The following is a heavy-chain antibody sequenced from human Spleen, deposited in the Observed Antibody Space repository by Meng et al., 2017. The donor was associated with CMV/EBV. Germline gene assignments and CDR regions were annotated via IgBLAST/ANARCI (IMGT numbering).Heavy chain of an antibody. CDR3: ARVSGSWYAPPDY. CDR2: INWNGGGT. V-gene: IGHV3-20*03. D-gene: IGHD2-2*01. CDR1: GFTFDDYG. J-gene: IGHJ4*02. Sequence: GCGFTFDDYGMSWVRQAPGKGLEWVSGINWNGGGTGYADSVKGRFTISRDNAKNSLYLQVNSLRVEDTAMYYCARVSGSWYAPPDYWGQGTLVTVSS.